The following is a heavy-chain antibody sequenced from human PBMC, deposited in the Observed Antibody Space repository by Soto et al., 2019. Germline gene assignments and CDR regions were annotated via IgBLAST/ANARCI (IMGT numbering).Heavy chain of an antibody. CDR3: ARGGVAGFDY. CDR1: GGTFSSYS. Sequence: QVQLVQSGAGVKKPGSSVKVSCKASGGTFSSYSISWVRQAPGQGLEWMGRIIPILGIANYAQKFQGRVTITADKSTSTAYMEVSSLRAEDTAVYHCARGGVAGFDYWGQGTLVTVSS. D-gene: IGHD6-19*01. J-gene: IGHJ4*02. V-gene: IGHV1-69*02. CDR2: IIPILGIA.